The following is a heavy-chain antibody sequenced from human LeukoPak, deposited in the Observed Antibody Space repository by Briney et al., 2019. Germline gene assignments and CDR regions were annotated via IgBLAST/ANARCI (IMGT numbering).Heavy chain of an antibody. CDR3: AREVVAATRILYYYYYYMDV. Sequence: GGSLRLSCAASGFTFSSYAMHWVRQAPGKGLEWVAVISYDGSNKYYADSVKGRFTISRDNSKNTLYLQMNSLRAEDTAVYYCAREVVAATRILYYYYYYMDVWGKGTTVTVSS. CDR2: ISYDGSNK. CDR1: GFTFSSYA. J-gene: IGHJ6*03. D-gene: IGHD2-15*01. V-gene: IGHV3-30*04.